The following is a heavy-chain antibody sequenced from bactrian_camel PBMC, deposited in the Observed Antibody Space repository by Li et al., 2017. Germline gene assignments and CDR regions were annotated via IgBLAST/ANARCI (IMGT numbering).Heavy chain of an antibody. CDR2: IFAGGIT. CDR3: AAGRGRSDCSRLEGVGY. V-gene: IGHV3S53*01. D-gene: IGHD3*01. Sequence: HVQLVESGGGSVQTGGSLRLPCAASEFIHVSECMAWFRQALGKEREGVASIFAGGITYYSDSVKGRFSISQGNATNTVDLQMNGLKPEDTAMYYCAAGRGRSDCSRLEGVGYWGQGTQVTVS. J-gene: IGHJ4*01. CDR1: EFIHVSEC.